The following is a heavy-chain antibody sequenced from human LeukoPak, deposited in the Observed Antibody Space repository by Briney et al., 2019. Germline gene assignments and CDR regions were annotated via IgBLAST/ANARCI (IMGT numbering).Heavy chain of an antibody. CDR3: ARFDLGYCTNGVCYKDYYYYMDV. V-gene: IGHV4-34*01. CDR2: INHSGST. J-gene: IGHJ6*03. D-gene: IGHD2-8*01. Sequence: SETLSLTCAVYGGSFSGYYWSWIRQPPRKGLQWIGEINHSGSTNYNPSLKSRVTISVDTSKNQFSLKLSSVTAADTAVYYCARFDLGYCTNGVCYKDYYYYMDVWGKGTTVTVSS. CDR1: GGSFSGYY.